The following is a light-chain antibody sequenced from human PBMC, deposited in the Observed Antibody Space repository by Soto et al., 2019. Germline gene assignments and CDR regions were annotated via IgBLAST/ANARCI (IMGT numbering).Light chain of an antibody. CDR2: GAS. Sequence: EIVMTQFPATLYLSPGERATLSCRASLSVSSSYLSWYQQKPGQAPRLLIYGASTRAAGIPARFSGSGSGTDFTLTISSLEPEDFAVYYCQQRSNWPPITFGQGTRLEIK. CDR3: QQRSNWPPIT. J-gene: IGKJ5*01. CDR1: LSVSSSY. V-gene: IGKV3D-7*01.